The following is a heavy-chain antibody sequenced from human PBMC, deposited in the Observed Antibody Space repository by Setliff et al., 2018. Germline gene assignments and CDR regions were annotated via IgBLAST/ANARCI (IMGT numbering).Heavy chain of an antibody. V-gene: IGHV1-2*02. CDR3: ARAVSGYDYHYFDK. CDR2: MNPNTGGT. CDR1: GGTFSNSA. Sequence: GASVKVSCKAFGGTFSNSAINWVRQAPGQGFEWMGWMNPNTGGTTYAQAFQARITMTRDTSISTAYMELSRLTSGDSAVYYCARAVSGYDYHYFDKWGQGTLVTVSS. J-gene: IGHJ4*02. D-gene: IGHD5-12*01.